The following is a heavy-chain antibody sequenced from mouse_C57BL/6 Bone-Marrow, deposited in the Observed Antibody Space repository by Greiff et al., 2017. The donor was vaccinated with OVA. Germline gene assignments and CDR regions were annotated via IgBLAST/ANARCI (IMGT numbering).Heavy chain of an antibody. CDR1: GYTFTGYW. J-gene: IGHJ4*01. D-gene: IGHD2-4*01. CDR2: ILPGSGST. CDR3: AREDYDYHYYAMDY. V-gene: IGHV1-9*01. Sequence: QVQLKESGAELMKPGASVKLSCKATGYTFTGYWIEWVKQRPGHGLEWIGEILPGSGSTNYNEKFKGKATFTADTSSNTAYMQLSSLTTEDSAIYYCAREDYDYHYYAMDYWGQGTSVTVSS.